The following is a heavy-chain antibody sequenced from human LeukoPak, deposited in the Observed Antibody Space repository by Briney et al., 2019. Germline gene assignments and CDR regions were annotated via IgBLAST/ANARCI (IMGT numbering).Heavy chain of an antibody. V-gene: IGHV4-59*08. D-gene: IGHD3-16*01. CDR3: ARLKTWGVTQPYDY. Sequence: SETLSLICTVSGGSISNYYGSWVRQPPGKGLEWIGYIYDRLRTSYNPSLKSRVTISVDTSKNQFSLELRSVTAADTAVYYCARLKTWGVTQPYDYWGQGTLVTVSS. J-gene: IGHJ4*02. CDR2: IYDRLRT. CDR1: GGSISNYY.